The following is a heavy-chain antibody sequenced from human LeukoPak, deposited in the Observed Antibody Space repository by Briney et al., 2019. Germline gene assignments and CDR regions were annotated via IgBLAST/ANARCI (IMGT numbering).Heavy chain of an antibody. J-gene: IGHJ5*02. V-gene: IGHV4-34*01. D-gene: IGHD6-13*01. Sequence: SETLSLTCAVYGGSFSGYYWSWIRQPPGKGLEWIGEINHSGSTNYNPSLKSRVTISVDTSKNQFSLKLSSVTAADTAVYYCARVKRAGYSSSWYVPGVAWFDPWGQGTLVTVSS. CDR1: GGSFSGYY. CDR3: ARVKRAGYSSSWYVPGVAWFDP. CDR2: INHSGST.